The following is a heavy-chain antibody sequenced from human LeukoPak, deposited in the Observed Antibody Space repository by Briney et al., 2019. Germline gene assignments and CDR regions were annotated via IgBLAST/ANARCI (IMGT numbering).Heavy chain of an antibody. Sequence: SGGSLGLSCAASGFTFSTYSMNWVRQAPGKGLEWVSSISSSSSYIYYADSVKGRFTISRDNAKNSLYLQMSSLRAEDTAVYYCARGIYYDSSGYLGPDWFDPWGQGTLVTVSS. CDR1: GFTFSTYS. CDR2: ISSSSSYI. J-gene: IGHJ5*02. CDR3: ARGIYYDSSGYLGPDWFDP. D-gene: IGHD3-22*01. V-gene: IGHV3-21*01.